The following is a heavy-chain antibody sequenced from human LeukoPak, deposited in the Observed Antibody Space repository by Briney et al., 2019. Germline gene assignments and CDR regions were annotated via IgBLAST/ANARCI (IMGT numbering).Heavy chain of an antibody. V-gene: IGHV3-23*01. J-gene: IGHJ4*02. CDR3: AKDDGIYSYGLFDY. D-gene: IGHD5-18*01. CDR1: GFSFSSYA. Sequence: GGSLRLSCAASGFSFSSYAMRWVRQAPGKGLAWVSAISGSGGSTYYAGSVKGRFTISRDNSKNTLYLQMNSLRAEDTAVYYCAKDDGIYSYGLFDYWGQGTLVTVSS. CDR2: ISGSGGST.